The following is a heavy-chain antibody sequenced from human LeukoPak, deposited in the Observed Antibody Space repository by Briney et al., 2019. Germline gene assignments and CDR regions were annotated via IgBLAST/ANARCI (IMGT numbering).Heavy chain of an antibody. CDR1: GLCFTSYG. V-gene: IGHV3-48*01. CDR2: ISSSDGTI. Sequence: GGALRLSCAVSGLCFTSYGVNWICQAPAKGLEWVSYISSSDGTIYYADSVKGRFTNSRDNDPNSLYLQMHTPRAEGTLGGHCGRDPYRTGTSIDYWGRGTLVTVSS. J-gene: IGHJ4*02. CDR3: GRDPYRTGTSIDY. D-gene: IGHD2-2*01.